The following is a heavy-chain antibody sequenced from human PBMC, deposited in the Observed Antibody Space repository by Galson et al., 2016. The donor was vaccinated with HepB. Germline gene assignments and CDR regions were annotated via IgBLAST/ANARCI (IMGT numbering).Heavy chain of an antibody. D-gene: IGHD6-13*01. Sequence: SVKVSCKASGGNVNNYTIIWVRQAPGQGFEWVGRIVPKFGVTKYAQNFQGRVTITVDTPTTTVFMELSSLRSQDTAIYYCGRGPLAAATDTGIDYWGQGTLVTVSS. CDR3: GRGPLAAATDTGIDY. J-gene: IGHJ4*02. CDR2: IVPKFGVT. CDR1: GGNVNNYT. V-gene: IGHV1-69*02.